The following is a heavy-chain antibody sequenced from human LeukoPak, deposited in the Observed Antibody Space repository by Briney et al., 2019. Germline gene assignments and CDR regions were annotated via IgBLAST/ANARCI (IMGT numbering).Heavy chain of an antibody. D-gene: IGHD4-23*01. CDR2: IYSGGST. V-gene: IGHV3-66*02. CDR1: GFTVSSNY. CDR3: ARDIHDYGGKNYYYYMDV. Sequence: PGGSLRLSCAASGFTVSSNYMSWVRQAPGKGLEWVSVIYSGGSTYYADSVKGRFTISRDNSKNTLYLQMNSLRAEDTAVYYCARDIHDYGGKNYYYYMDVWGKGTTVTVSS. J-gene: IGHJ6*03.